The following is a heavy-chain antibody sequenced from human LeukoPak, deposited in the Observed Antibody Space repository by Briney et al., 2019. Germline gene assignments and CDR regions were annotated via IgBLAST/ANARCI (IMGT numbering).Heavy chain of an antibody. J-gene: IGHJ4*02. D-gene: IGHD6-19*01. CDR2: MNPNSGNT. V-gene: IGHV1-8*02. CDR1: GYTFTSYG. Sequence: GASVKVSCKASGYTFTSYGISWVRQAPGQGLEWMGWMNPNSGNTGYAQKFQGRVTMTRNTSISTAYMELSSLRAEDTAVYYCAKDRSSGWLDYWGQGTLVTVSS. CDR3: AKDRSSGWLDY.